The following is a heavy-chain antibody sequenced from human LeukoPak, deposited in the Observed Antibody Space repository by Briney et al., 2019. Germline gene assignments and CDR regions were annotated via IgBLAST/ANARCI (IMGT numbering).Heavy chain of an antibody. Sequence: QSGGSLRLSCAASGFTFSSYAMHWVRQAPGKGLEWVAVISYDGSNKYYADSVKGRFTISRDNSKNTLYLQMNSLRAEDTAVYYCAKDVFVGVGATTGFDYWGQGTLVTVSS. V-gene: IGHV3-30*04. D-gene: IGHD1-26*01. CDR3: AKDVFVGVGATTGFDY. J-gene: IGHJ4*02. CDR1: GFTFSSYA. CDR2: ISYDGSNK.